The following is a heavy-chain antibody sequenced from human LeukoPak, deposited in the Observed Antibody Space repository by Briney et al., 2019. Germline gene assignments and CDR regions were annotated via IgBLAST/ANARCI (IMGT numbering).Heavy chain of an antibody. J-gene: IGHJ3*02. CDR3: AKDLSLAVALDAFDI. CDR1: GFTFSSYA. CDR2: ISYDGSKK. V-gene: IGHV3-30*18. Sequence: PGGSLRLSSAASGFTFSSYAMSWVRQAPGKGLEWVTVISYDGSKKYYADSVKGRFTISRDNAKNSLYLQMNSLRAEDTAVYYCAKDLSLAVALDAFDIWGQGTMVTVSS. D-gene: IGHD6-19*01.